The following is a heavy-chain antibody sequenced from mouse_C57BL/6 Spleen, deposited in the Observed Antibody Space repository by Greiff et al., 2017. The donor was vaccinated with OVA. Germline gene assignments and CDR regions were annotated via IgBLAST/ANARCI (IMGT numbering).Heavy chain of an antibody. J-gene: IGHJ2*01. CDR3: ARRKGRGYFDY. D-gene: IGHD3-3*01. V-gene: IGHV5-17*01. CDR2: ISSGSSTI. CDR1: GFTFSDYG. Sequence: EVQLVESGGGLVKPGGSLKLSCAASGFTFSDYGMHWVRQAPEKGLEWVAYISSGSSTIYYADTVKGRFTISRDNAKNTLFLQMTSLRSEDTAMYYCARRKGRGYFDYWGQGTTLTVSS.